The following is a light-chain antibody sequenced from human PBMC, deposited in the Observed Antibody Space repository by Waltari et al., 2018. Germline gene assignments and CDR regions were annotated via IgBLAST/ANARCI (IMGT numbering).Light chain of an antibody. Sequence: DIVLTQSPASLSLSPGEIATLSCRASQSVSSYLAWYQQKPGQAPRLLIFDASNRATGIPARFSGSGSGTDFTLTISSLEPEDFAVYYCQQRSNWQRTFGQGTKVEIK. CDR2: DAS. J-gene: IGKJ1*01. V-gene: IGKV3-11*01. CDR3: QQRSNWQRT. CDR1: QSVSSY.